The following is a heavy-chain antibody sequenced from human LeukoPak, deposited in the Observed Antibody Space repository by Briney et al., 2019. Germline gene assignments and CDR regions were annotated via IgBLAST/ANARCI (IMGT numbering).Heavy chain of an antibody. J-gene: IGHJ4*02. CDR3: ARAAYNSSPDY. CDR1: GFTFSHYW. V-gene: IGHV3-74*01. Sequence: GGSLRLSCAASGFTFSHYWMVWVRQTPEKGLVWVSYIVSDGGGTSYADSVKGRFTMSRDNAKDTLYLQMDSLRTEDTAVYYCARAAYNSSPDYWGQGTLVTVSS. CDR2: IVSDGGGT. D-gene: IGHD6-19*01.